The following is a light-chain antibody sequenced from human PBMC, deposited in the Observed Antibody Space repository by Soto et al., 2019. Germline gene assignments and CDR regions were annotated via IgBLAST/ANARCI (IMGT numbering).Light chain of an antibody. Sequence: QSVLTQPPSVSGAPGQRVTISCTGSSSSAGSVYNVHWYQQRPGTAPKLLIYDNSERPSGVPDRFSGSKSGISASLAITGLQAEDEADHYCQSYDSGLGGYVIFGGGTKVTVL. CDR2: DNS. V-gene: IGLV1-40*01. CDR1: SSSAGSVYN. J-gene: IGLJ2*01. CDR3: QSYDSGLGGYVI.